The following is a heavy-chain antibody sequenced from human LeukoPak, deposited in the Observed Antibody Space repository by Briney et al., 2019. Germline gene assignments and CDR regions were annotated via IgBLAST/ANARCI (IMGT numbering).Heavy chain of an antibody. D-gene: IGHD2-2*01. CDR1: GFTVSSNY. J-gene: IGHJ5*02. V-gene: IGHV3-30*15. CDR3: ARDRVGVQVPAANTNWFDP. CDR2: ISYDGSNK. Sequence: PGGSLRLSCAASGFTVSSNYMNWVRQAPGKGLYWVAVISYDGSNKYYADSVKGRFTISRDNSKNTLYLQMSSLRAEDTAVYYCARDRVGVQVPAANTNWFDPWGQGTLVTVSS.